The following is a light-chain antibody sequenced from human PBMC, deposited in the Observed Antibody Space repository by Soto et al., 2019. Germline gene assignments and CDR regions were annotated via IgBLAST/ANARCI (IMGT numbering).Light chain of an antibody. J-gene: IGKJ4*01. CDR1: QSISSW. CDR3: QQYDSYSLT. Sequence: DLQMTQSPSTLSASVGDRVTITCRASQSISSWLAWYQQKPGKAPKLLIYDASNLESGVPSRFSGSGSGTEFTLTISSLQPDDFATYYCQQYDSYSLTFGGGTKVEIK. V-gene: IGKV1-5*01. CDR2: DAS.